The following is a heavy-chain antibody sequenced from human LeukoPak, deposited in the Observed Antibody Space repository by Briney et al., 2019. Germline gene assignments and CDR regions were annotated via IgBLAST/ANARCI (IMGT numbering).Heavy chain of an antibody. D-gene: IGHD5-18*01. CDR3: ARGAMVDY. CDR1: GGSISSSSYY. V-gene: IGHV4-39*07. CDR2: IYYSGST. Sequence: PSETLSLTCTVSGGSISSSSYYWGWIRQPPGKGLEWIGSIYYSGSTYYNPSLESRVTISVDTSKNQFSLKLSSVTAADTAVYYCARGAMVDYWGQGTLVTVSS. J-gene: IGHJ4*02.